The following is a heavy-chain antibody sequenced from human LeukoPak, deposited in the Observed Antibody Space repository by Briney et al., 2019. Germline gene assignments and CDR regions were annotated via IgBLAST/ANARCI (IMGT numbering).Heavy chain of an antibody. D-gene: IGHD3-22*01. V-gene: IGHV4-59*04. Sequence: SETLSLTCTVSGGSISSYYWSWIRRPPGKGLEWIAKISYSGSTYYNPSLKSRVTISVDTSRNHLSLKLSSVTAADTAVYYCARLTDYDSSGYSRVVYFDFWGQGTLVTVSS. CDR2: ISYSGST. CDR1: GGSISSYY. CDR3: ARLTDYDSSGYSRVVYFDF. J-gene: IGHJ4*02.